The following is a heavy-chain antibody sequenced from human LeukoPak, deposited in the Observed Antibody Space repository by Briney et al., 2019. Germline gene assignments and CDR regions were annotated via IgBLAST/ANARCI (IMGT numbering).Heavy chain of an antibody. CDR1: GYTFTGYY. Sequence: ASVTVSCTASGYTFTGYYMHWVRQAPGQGLEWMGWINPNSGGTNYAQKFQGRVTMTRDTSISTAYMELSRLRADDTAVYYCARDSSSTSCQPWGQGTLVTVSS. J-gene: IGHJ5*02. D-gene: IGHD2-2*01. CDR2: INPNSGGT. V-gene: IGHV1-2*02. CDR3: ARDSSSTSCQP.